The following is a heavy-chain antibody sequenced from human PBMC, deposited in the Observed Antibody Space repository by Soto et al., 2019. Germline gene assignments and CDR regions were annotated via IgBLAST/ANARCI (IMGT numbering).Heavy chain of an antibody. J-gene: IGHJ4*01. Sequence: LSVICAVSGGSISSVDWWSWVRQPPGERLEWIGEIFHSGTTNYNPSLKSRVTISVDKSKNQFSLKLSSVTAADTAVYYLARPHYWDYNCFPYDYWCRG. D-gene: IGHD1-20*01. CDR2: IFHSGTT. CDR3: ARPHYWDYNCFPYDY. V-gene: IGHV4-4*02. CDR1: GGSISSVDW.